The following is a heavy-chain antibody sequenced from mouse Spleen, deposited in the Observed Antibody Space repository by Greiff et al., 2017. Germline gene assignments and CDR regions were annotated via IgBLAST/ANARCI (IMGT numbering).Heavy chain of an antibody. CDR3: TRGYYRYDRSFAY. D-gene: IGHD2-14*01. Sequence: VQLQQSGAELVRPGASVTLSCKASGYTFTDYEMHWVKQTPVHGLEWIGAIDPETGGTAYNQKFKGKAILTADKSSSTAYMELRSLTSEDSAVYYCTRGYYRYDRSFAYWGQGTLVTVSA. CDR2: IDPETGGT. V-gene: IGHV1-15*01. J-gene: IGHJ3*01. CDR1: GYTFTDYE.